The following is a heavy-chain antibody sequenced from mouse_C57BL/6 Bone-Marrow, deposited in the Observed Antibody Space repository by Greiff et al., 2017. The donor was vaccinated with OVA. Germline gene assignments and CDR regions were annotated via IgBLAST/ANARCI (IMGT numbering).Heavy chain of an antibody. Sequence: EVKLMESGGGLVQPKGSLKLSCAASGFSFNTYAMNWVRQAPGKGLEWVARIRSKSNNYATYYADSVKDSFTISRDDSESMLYLQMNNLKTEDTAMYYCERQTYDYGSKVGAMDDWGQGTSVTVSS. CDR3: ERQTYDYGSKVGAMDD. J-gene: IGHJ4*01. CDR2: IRSKSNNYAT. V-gene: IGHV10-1*01. D-gene: IGHD1-1*01. CDR1: GFSFNTYA.